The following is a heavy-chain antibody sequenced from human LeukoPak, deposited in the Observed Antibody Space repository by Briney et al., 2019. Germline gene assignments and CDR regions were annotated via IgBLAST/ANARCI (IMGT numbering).Heavy chain of an antibody. CDR3: ARPITRGIEDAFDI. J-gene: IGHJ3*02. CDR1: GGSISSSSYY. D-gene: IGHD3-10*01. Sequence: PSETLSLTCTVSGGSISSSSYYWGWIRQPPGKGLEWIGSIYYSGSTYYNPSLKSRVTISVDTSKNQFSLKLSSVTAADTAVYYCARPITRGIEDAFDIWGRGTMVTVSS. V-gene: IGHV4-39*01. CDR2: IYYSGST.